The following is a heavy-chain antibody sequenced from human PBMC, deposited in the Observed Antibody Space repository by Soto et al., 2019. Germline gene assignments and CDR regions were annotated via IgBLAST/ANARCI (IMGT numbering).Heavy chain of an antibody. V-gene: IGHV4-61*01. CDR3: ARASGSLKPRVWFDP. J-gene: IGHJ5*02. Sequence: NPSETLSLTCTASGVSVSSGTNYWSWIRQPPGKGLEWIGYLFNSGSTNYNPSLKSPVTISVDTSKNQFSLKLSSVTAADTAMYHCARASGSLKPRVWFDPWGQGTLVTVSS. CDR2: LFNSGST. CDR1: GVSVSSGTNY. D-gene: IGHD1-26*01.